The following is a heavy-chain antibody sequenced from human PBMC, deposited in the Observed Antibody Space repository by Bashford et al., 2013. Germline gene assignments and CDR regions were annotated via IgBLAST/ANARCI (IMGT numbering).Heavy chain of an antibody. D-gene: IGHD3-22*01. CDR3: ARGDYYDSSGYEASDAFDI. V-gene: IGHV1-69*06. CDR2: IIPIFGTA. J-gene: IGHJ3*02. Sequence: SVKVSCKASGGTFSSYAISWVRQAPGQGLEWMGGIIPIFGTANYAQKFQGRVTITADKSTSTAYMELSSLRSEDTAVYYCARGDYYDSSGYEASDAFDIWGQGTMVTVSS. CDR1: GGTFSSYA.